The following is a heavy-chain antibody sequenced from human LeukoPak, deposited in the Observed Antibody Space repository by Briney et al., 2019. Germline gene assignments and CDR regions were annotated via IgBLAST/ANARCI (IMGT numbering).Heavy chain of an antibody. J-gene: IGHJ6*02. CDR2: MSVFNGYT. D-gene: IGHD3-16*01. CDR1: GYTFTDHG. V-gene: IGHV1-18*01. CDR3: ARAIGRVDYYGVDV. Sequence: ASVKISCRASGYTFTDHGITWERQDPGRGFEWLGWMSVFNGYTNSAPRFQDRVTMTTDASTRTAYMEMRGLQSDDTAVYYCARAIGRVDYYGVDVWGQGTTVIVSS.